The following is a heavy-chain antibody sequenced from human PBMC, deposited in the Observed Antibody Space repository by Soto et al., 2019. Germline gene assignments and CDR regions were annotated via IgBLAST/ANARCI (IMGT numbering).Heavy chain of an antibody. CDR2: INPNSGDT. V-gene: IGHV1-2*04. CDR3: ATSRISIAVAGETEYYFDY. D-gene: IGHD6-19*01. CDR1: GYTFTAYY. J-gene: IGHJ4*02. Sequence: ASVKVSCKASGYTFTAYYIHWVRQAPGQGLEWMGWINPNSGDTNYTRKFQGWVTMTRDTSISTAYMELSRLRSDDTAVYYCATSRISIAVAGETEYYFDYWGQGTLVTVSS.